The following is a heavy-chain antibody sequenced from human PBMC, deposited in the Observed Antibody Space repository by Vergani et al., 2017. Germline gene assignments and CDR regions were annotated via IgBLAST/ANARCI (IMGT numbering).Heavy chain of an antibody. D-gene: IGHD3-22*01. CDR1: GGSISSGDYY. CDR3: ARGITMIVVVTSEGSWFDP. V-gene: IGHV4-30-4*01. CDR2: IYYSGST. J-gene: IGHJ5*02. Sequence: QVQLQESGPGLVKPSQTLSLTCTVSGGSISSGDYYWSWIRQPPGKGLEWIGYIYYSGSTHYNPSLKSRVTISVDTSKNQFSLKLSSVTAADTAVYYCARGITMIVVVTSEGSWFDPWGQGTLVTVSS.